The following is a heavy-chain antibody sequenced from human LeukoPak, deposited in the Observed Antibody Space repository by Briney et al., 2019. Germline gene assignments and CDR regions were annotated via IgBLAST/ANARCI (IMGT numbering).Heavy chain of an antibody. CDR2: IYYTGST. CDR1: GGSISTYY. Sequence: SETLSLTCTVTGGSISTYYWSWIRQPPGKGLEWIGYIYYTGSTSYNPSLKSRVTMSLDASKNQFSLELNSVTPADTAVYYCARGGNYWPQWWFDPWGRGTLVSVSS. J-gene: IGHJ5*02. V-gene: IGHV4-59*01. D-gene: IGHD1-26*01. CDR3: ARGGNYWPQWWFDP.